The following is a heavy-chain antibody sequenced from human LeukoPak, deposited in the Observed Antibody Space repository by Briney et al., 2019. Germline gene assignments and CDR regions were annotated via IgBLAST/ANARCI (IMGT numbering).Heavy chain of an antibody. V-gene: IGHV5-51*01. CDR1: GYSFTSYW. D-gene: IGHD3-9*01. CDR3: ARLTDILTGPLGY. Sequence: GESLKISCKGSGYSFTSYWIGWVRQMPGKGLEWMGIIYPGDSDTRYSPSFQGQVTTSADKSINTAYLQWSSLKASDTAMYYCARLTDILTGPLGYWGQGTLVTVSS. J-gene: IGHJ4*02. CDR2: IYPGDSDT.